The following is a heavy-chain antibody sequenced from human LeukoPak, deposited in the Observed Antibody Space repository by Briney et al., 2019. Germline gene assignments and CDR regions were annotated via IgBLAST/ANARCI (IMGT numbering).Heavy chain of an antibody. J-gene: IGHJ6*03. CDR3: ARGRLAFYYYYMDV. CDR2: ISSSSSYI. CDR1: GFTFSSYS. V-gene: IGHV3-21*01. Sequence: GSLRLSCAASGFTFSSYSMNWVRQAPGKGLEWVSSISSSSSYIYYADSVKGRFTISRDNAKNSLYLQMNSLRAEDTAVYYCARGRLAFYYYYMDVWGKGTTVTVS.